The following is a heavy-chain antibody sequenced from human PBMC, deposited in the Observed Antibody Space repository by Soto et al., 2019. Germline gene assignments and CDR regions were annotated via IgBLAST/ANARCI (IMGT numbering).Heavy chain of an antibody. J-gene: IGHJ4*02. D-gene: IGHD6-13*01. CDR1: GGSLGSYA. V-gene: IGHV1-69*13. Sequence: ASVKVCCKDSGGSLGSYAISWVRQAPGQGLEWMGGIVPIFGTANYAQKFQGRVTITADESTSPAYMELSSLRAEDTAVYYCANQEGPKVGSSWYFDYWGQGTLVPVSS. CDR3: ANQEGPKVGSSWYFDY. CDR2: IVPIFGTA.